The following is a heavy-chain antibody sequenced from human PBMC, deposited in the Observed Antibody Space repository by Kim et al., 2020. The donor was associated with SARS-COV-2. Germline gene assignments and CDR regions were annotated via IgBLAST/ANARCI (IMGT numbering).Heavy chain of an antibody. Sequence: SETLSLTCTVSGGSISSGSYYWSWIRQPAGKGLEWIGRIYTSGSTNYNPYLESRVTISVDTSKNQFSLKLSSVTAADTAVYYCASSYDILTGYNWFDPWDQGTLVTVSS. D-gene: IGHD3-9*01. CDR3: ASSYDILTGYNWFDP. CDR1: GGSISSGSYY. CDR2: IYTSGST. V-gene: IGHV4-61*02. J-gene: IGHJ5*02.